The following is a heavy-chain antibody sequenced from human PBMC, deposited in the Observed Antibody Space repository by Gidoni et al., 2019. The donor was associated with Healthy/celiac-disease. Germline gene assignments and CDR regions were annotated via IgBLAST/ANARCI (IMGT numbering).Heavy chain of an antibody. Sequence: QLQLQESGSGLVKPSQTLSLTCAVSGGSISSAGYSWSWIRPPPGKGLEWIGYIYHSGSTYYNPSLKSRVTISVDRSKNQFSLKLSSVTAADTAVYYCARQTYTGYSYGYYYFDYWGQGTLVTVSS. CDR2: IYHSGST. V-gene: IGHV4-30-2*01. CDR3: ARQTYTGYSYGYYYFDY. CDR1: GGSISSAGYS. J-gene: IGHJ4*02. D-gene: IGHD5-18*01.